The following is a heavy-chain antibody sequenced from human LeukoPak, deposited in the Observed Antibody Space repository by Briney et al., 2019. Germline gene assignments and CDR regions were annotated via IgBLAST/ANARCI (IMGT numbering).Heavy chain of an antibody. V-gene: IGHV1-46*01. J-gene: IGHJ5*02. CDR3: ARAYYYDSSGYYYEKNWFDP. CDR1: GYTFTSYY. Sequence: GASVKVSCKASGYTFTSYYMHWVRQAPGQGLEWMGIINPSGGSTNYAQKFQGRVTMTRDTSTSTVYMELSSLRSEDTAVYYCARAYYYDSSGYYYEKNWFDPWGQGTLVAVSS. CDR2: INPSGGST. D-gene: IGHD3-22*01.